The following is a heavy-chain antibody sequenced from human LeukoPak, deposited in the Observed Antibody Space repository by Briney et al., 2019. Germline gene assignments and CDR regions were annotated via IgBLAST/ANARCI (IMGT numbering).Heavy chain of an antibody. CDR2: IYYSGGT. CDR3: ARRRYYDADAFDI. J-gene: IGHJ3*02. CDR1: GGSISSYY. Sequence: SETLSLTCTVSGGSISSYYWSWIRQPPGKGLEWIGYIYYSGGTNYNPSLKSRVTISVDTSKNQFSLKLSSVTAADTAVYYCARRRYYDADAFDIWGQGTMVTVSS. D-gene: IGHD3-22*01. V-gene: IGHV4-59*08.